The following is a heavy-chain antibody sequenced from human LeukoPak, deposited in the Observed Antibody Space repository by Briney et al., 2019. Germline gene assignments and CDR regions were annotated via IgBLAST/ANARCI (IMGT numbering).Heavy chain of an antibody. CDR3: ARVLPTTIVVKGYFDY. V-gene: IGHV4-38-2*02. CDR1: GYSIISDYY. CDR2: IYHTGTT. Sequence: PSETLSLTCTVSGYSIISDYYWGWLRQPPGKELEWIGSIYHTGTTYYNPSLRSRVTISVDTSKNQFSLKLSSVTAADTAVYYCARVLPTTIVVKGYFDYWGQGTLVTVSS. J-gene: IGHJ4*02. D-gene: IGHD3-22*01.